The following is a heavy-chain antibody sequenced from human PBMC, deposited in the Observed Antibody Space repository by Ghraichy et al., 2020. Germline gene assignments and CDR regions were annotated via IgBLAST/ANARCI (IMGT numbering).Heavy chain of an antibody. J-gene: IGHJ6*02. CDR2: ISGSDGKT. V-gene: IGHV3-23*01. D-gene: IGHD3-10*01. CDR3: AKDRAGDGGYYYYAMDV. CDR1: TFTFSNYA. Sequence: GGSLRLSCVASTFTFSNYAMSWVRQAPGKGLQWVSGISGSDGKTYYADSVKGRFTITRDNSKNTLYLQINSLRAEDTAIYYCAKDRAGDGGYYYYAMDVWGQGTTVTVSS.